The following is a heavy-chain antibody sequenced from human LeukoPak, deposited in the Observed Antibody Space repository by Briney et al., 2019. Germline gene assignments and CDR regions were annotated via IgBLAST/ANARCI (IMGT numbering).Heavy chain of an antibody. D-gene: IGHD6-19*01. CDR1: GGSISSSSYY. CDR3: ARLKVAGYYFDY. CDR2: IYYSGST. Sequence: QASETLSLTCTVSGGSISSSSYYWGWIRQPPGKGLEWIGSIYYSGSTYYNPSLKSRVTISVDTSKNQFSLKLSSVTAADTAVYYCARLKVAGYYFDYWGQGTLVTVSS. J-gene: IGHJ4*02. V-gene: IGHV4-39*01.